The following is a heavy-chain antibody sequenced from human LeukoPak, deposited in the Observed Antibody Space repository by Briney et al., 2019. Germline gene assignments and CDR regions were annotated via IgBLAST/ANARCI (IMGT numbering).Heavy chain of an antibody. CDR2: INWNGGST. CDR1: GFNFDDYV. J-gene: IGHJ5*02. D-gene: IGHD6-13*01. Sequence: GGSLRLSCAASGFNFDDYVMSWVRQAPGKGLEWVSGINWNGGSTGYADSVKGRFTISRDNAKNSLYLQMNSLRAEDTALYYCARSIAAASNWFDPWGQGTLVTVSS. CDR3: ARSIAAASNWFDP. V-gene: IGHV3-20*04.